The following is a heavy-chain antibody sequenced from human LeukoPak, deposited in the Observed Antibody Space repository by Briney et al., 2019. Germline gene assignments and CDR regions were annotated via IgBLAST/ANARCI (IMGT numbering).Heavy chain of an antibody. D-gene: IGHD2-2*01. CDR3: ARDHMWGLVPAADDAFDI. J-gene: IGHJ3*02. CDR2: ISSSSTI. V-gene: IGHV3-48*02. Sequence: GGSLRLSCAASGFTFSSYSMTWVRQAPGKGLEWVSYISSSSTIYYADSVKGRFTISRDNAKNSLYLQMNSLRDEDTAVYYCARDHMWGLVPAADDAFDIWGQGTMVTVSS. CDR1: GFTFSSYS.